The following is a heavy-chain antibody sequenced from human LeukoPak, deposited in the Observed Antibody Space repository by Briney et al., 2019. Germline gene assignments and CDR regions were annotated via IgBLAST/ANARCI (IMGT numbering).Heavy chain of an antibody. CDR2: IYSGGNT. Sequence: GGSLRLSGAASGFTVSSNYMSWVRQAPGKGLEWVSVIYSGGNTYYADSVKGRFTISRDNSKNTLYLQMNSLRAEHTAVYYCARDPRVVTATGAFDIWGQGTMVTVSS. CDR1: GFTVSSNY. V-gene: IGHV3-66*01. D-gene: IGHD2-21*02. CDR3: ARDPRVVTATGAFDI. J-gene: IGHJ3*02.